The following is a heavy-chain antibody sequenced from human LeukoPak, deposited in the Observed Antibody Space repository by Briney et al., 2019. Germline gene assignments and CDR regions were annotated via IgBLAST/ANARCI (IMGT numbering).Heavy chain of an antibody. Sequence: SETLSLTCTVSGGSISSYYWSWIRQPPGKGLEWIGYIYYSGSTNYNPSLKSRVTISVDTSKNQFSLKLSSVTAADTAVYYCARSPITIFGVANSDYWGQGTLVTVSS. J-gene: IGHJ4*02. CDR2: IYYSGST. V-gene: IGHV4-59*01. CDR3: ARSPITIFGVANSDY. D-gene: IGHD3-3*01. CDR1: GGSISSYY.